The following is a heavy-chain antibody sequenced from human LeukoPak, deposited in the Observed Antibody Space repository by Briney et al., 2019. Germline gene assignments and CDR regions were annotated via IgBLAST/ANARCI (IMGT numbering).Heavy chain of an antibody. CDR2: IHRSGNPI. Sequence: GGSLRLSCVVSGLTLTDHYMGWVRQAPGKGLEWVAYIHRSGNPIYYGDSVKGRFTISRDSAKNSLCLQMDGLRVEDTAVYYCARDYSHYLPSWGSGTRVTVSS. D-gene: IGHD6-13*01. CDR1: GLTLTDHY. J-gene: IGHJ5*02. V-gene: IGHV3-11*01. CDR3: ARDYSHYLPS.